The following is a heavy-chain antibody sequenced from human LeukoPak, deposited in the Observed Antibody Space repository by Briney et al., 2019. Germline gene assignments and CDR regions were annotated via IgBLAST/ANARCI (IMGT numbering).Heavy chain of an antibody. CDR3: ARDQTLYYDSSGYYYRYYGMDV. CDR2: ISSSGSTI. V-gene: IGHV3-48*03. J-gene: IGHJ6*02. D-gene: IGHD3-22*01. CDR1: GFTFSSYE. Sequence: PGGSLRLSCAASGFTFSSYEMNWVRQAPGKGLEWVSYISSSGSTIYYADSVKGRFTISRDNAKNSLYLQMNSLRAEDTAVYHCARDQTLYYDSSGYYYRYYGMDVWGQGTTVTVSS.